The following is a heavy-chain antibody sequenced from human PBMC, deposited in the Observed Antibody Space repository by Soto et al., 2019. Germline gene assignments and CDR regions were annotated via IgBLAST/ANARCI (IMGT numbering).Heavy chain of an antibody. Sequence: SETLSLTCTVSGGSISSYYWSWIRQPPGKGLEWIGYIYYSGSTNYNPSLKSRVTISVDTSKNQFSLKLSSVTAADTAAFYCASAATYYYDSSGYFQHWGQGTLVTVSS. CDR3: ASAATYYYDSSGYFQH. V-gene: IGHV4-59*01. CDR2: IYYSGST. CDR1: GGSISSYY. J-gene: IGHJ1*01. D-gene: IGHD3-22*01.